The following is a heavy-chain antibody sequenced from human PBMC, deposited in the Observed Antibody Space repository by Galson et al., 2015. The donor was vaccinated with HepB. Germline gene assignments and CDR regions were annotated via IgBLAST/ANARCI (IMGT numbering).Heavy chain of an antibody. J-gene: IGHJ4*02. CDR2: IKTDGTST. CDR3: ARAGFCSGDCYKGFDC. D-gene: IGHD2-21*02. Sequence: LRLSCAASGFTFSNYWMQWVRQAPGKGLVWVARIKTDGTSTNYADSVKGRFTISRDNAKNTLYLQMSSLGDEDTALYYCARAGFCSGDCYKGFDCWGQATLVTVSS. V-gene: IGHV3-74*01. CDR1: GFTFSNYW.